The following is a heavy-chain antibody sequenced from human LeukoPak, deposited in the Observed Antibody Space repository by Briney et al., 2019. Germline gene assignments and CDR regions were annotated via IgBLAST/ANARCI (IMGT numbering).Heavy chain of an antibody. CDR3: AKEGGDTGLDAFDI. V-gene: IGHV3-30*18. CDR2: ISNDGSNK. CDR1: GFTLSTYG. Sequence: PGRTLRLSCAASGFTLSTYGMHWVRHAPRKGLERGAVISNDGSNKYYADSVKVRFTISRDNSKNTLYPQMNSLRAEDTAVYYCAKEGGDTGLDAFDIWGQGTMVTVSS. J-gene: IGHJ3*02. D-gene: IGHD2-21*02.